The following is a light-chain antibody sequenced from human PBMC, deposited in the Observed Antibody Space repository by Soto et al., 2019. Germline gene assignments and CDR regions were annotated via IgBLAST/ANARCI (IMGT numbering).Light chain of an antibody. CDR2: RAS. Sequence: DIQLTQSPSSLSASIGDRVTITCRASHTMSSDLNWYQQKPGQAPKLLIYRASSLQSGVPSRFSGSGSGTDFTLTISSLQPGEFATYYCQQSHYTPYTFGQGTKLDIK. J-gene: IGKJ2*01. V-gene: IGKV1-39*01. CDR3: QQSHYTPYT. CDR1: HTMSSD.